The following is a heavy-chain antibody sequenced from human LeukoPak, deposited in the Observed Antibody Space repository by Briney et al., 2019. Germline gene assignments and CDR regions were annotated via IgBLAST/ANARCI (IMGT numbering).Heavy chain of an antibody. Sequence: GGSLRLSCAASGFTVSSNYMSWVRQAPGKGLEWVSVIYSDGSTYYADSVKGRFTISRDNSKNTLYLQMNSLRAEDTAVYYCASPNNYDFWSGYGYGMDVWGQGTTVTVSS. V-gene: IGHV3-66*01. CDR2: IYSDGST. CDR1: GFTVSSNY. D-gene: IGHD3-3*01. CDR3: ASPNNYDFWSGYGYGMDV. J-gene: IGHJ6*02.